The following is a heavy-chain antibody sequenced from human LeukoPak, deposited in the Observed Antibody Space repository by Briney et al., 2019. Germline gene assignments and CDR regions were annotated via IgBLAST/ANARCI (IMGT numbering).Heavy chain of an antibody. CDR3: ARNAGYIVVVPAAKPDGFDP. J-gene: IGHJ5*02. CDR2: INPSGGST. D-gene: IGHD2-2*02. Sequence: ASVKVSCNASGYTFTSYYMHWVRQAPGQGLEWMGIINPSGGSTSYSQKVPGRVTMTKDTSTSTVYMELSSLRSGDTAVYYCARNAGYIVVVPAAKPDGFDPSGQGTLVTVSS. CDR1: GYTFTSYY. V-gene: IGHV1-46*03.